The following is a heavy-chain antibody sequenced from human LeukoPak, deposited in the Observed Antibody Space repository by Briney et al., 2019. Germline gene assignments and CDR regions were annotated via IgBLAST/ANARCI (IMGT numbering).Heavy chain of an antibody. CDR1: GFTFSSYS. CDR3: ARVVPMTTVVTDY. D-gene: IGHD4-23*01. Sequence: GGSLRLSCAASGFTFSSYSMNWVRQASGKGLEWVLSISSSSSYIYYADSVKGRFTISRDNAKNSLYLQMNSLRAEDTAVYYCARVVPMTTVVTDYWGQGTLVTVSS. CDR2: ISSSSSYI. V-gene: IGHV3-21*01. J-gene: IGHJ4*02.